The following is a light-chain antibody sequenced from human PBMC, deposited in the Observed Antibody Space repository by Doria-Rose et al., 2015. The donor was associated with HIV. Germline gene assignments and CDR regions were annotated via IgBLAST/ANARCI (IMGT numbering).Light chain of an antibody. Sequence: AALSLSPGERVTLSCRASQSVSSYLAWYQQKPGQAPRLLIYDASNRATGIPARLSGSGSGTDFTLTISSLEPEDFAVYYCQQRSNWPPLFGPGTKVAIK. CDR1: QSVSSY. CDR2: DAS. CDR3: QQRSNWPPL. V-gene: IGKV3-11*01. J-gene: IGKJ3*01.